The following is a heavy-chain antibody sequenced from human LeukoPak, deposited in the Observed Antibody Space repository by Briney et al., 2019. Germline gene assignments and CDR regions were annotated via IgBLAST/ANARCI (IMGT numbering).Heavy chain of an antibody. CDR3: ARDLAAAVNYYDSSGYYYYYYGMDV. CDR2: ISSSSSYI. D-gene: IGHD3-22*01. CDR1: GFTFSSYS. Sequence: GGSLRLSCAASGFTFSSYSMNWVRQAPGKGLEWVSSISSSSSYIYYADSVKSRFTISRDNAKNSLYLQMNSLRAEDTAVYYCARDLAAAVNYYDSSGYYYYYYGMDVWGQGTTVTVSS. J-gene: IGHJ6*02. V-gene: IGHV3-21*01.